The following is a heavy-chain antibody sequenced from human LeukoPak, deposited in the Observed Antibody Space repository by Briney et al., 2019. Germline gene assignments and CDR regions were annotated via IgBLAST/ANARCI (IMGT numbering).Heavy chain of an antibody. CDR1: GFTFSDYW. CDR2: ISSSSSYI. V-gene: IGHV3-21*01. CDR3: ARDPGGSYYFDY. Sequence: GGSLRLSCVVTGFTFSDYWMSWVRQAPGKGLEWVSSISSSSSYIYYADSVKGRFTISRDNAKNSLYLQMNSLRAEDTAVYYCARDPGGSYYFDYWGQGTLVTVSS. D-gene: IGHD3-10*01. J-gene: IGHJ4*02.